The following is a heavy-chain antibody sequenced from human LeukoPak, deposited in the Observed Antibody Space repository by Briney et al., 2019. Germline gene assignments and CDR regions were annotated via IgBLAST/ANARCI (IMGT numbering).Heavy chain of an antibody. V-gene: IGHV3-20*04. Sequence: GPSLRLSCAASGFTFAVYGISWVRQAPRKGLECVSVINLIGGSTGYAESMKGRFTNSRDNPKNSLYLQMNSLRAEDTALYYCARDRAVVVVAAIWFVPWGQGTLVTVSS. CDR1: GFTFAVYG. CDR3: ARDRAVVVVAAIWFVP. CDR2: INLIGGST. J-gene: IGHJ5*02. D-gene: IGHD2-15*01.